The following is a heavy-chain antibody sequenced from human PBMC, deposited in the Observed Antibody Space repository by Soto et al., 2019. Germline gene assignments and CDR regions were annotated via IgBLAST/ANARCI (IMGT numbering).Heavy chain of an antibody. CDR2: ISGGGGNT. V-gene: IGHV3-23*01. CDR3: AKETYGSGWTLDS. CDR1: GFAFSDYS. Sequence: DVQLLESGGGVVQSGGSLRLSCSASGFAFSDYSMHWVRQAPGKGPEWVSAISGGGGNTYYAGSVNGRFTISRDNSRNTLYLQMHNLRDDDTALYYCAKETYGSGWTLDSWGQGTRATVSS. D-gene: IGHD6-19*01. J-gene: IGHJ4*02.